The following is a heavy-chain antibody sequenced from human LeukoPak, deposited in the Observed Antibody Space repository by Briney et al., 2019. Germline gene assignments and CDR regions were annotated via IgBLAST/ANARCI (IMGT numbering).Heavy chain of an antibody. CDR1: GFTFSSYG. D-gene: IGHD4-23*01. J-gene: IGHJ4*02. Sequence: PGRSLRLSCAASGFTFSSYGMHWVRQAPGKGLEWVAVISYDGSNKYYADSVKGRFTISRDNSKNTLYLQMNSLRAEDTAVYYCAKDLRPYSFLTVVTPFGYWGQGTLVTVSS. CDR3: AKDLRPYSFLTVVTPFGY. V-gene: IGHV3-30*18. CDR2: ISYDGSNK.